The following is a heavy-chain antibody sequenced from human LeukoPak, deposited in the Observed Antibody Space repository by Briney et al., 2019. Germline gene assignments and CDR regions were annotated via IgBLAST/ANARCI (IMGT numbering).Heavy chain of an antibody. CDR3: AKSQLKSKSITMIVGSDI. V-gene: IGHV1-69*13. D-gene: IGHD3-22*01. Sequence: SVKVSCKASGGTFSSYAISWVRQAPGQGLEWMGGIIPIFGTANYAQKFQGRVTITADESTSTAYMELSSLRSEDTAVYYCAKSQLKSKSITMIVGSDIWGQGTMVTVSS. J-gene: IGHJ3*02. CDR2: IIPIFGTA. CDR1: GGTFSSYA.